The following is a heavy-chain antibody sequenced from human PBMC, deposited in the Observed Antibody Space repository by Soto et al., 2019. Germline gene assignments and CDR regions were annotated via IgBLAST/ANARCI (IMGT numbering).Heavy chain of an antibody. J-gene: IGHJ4*02. Sequence: SETLSLTCAVSGGSISSGGYSWSWIRQPPGKGLEWIGYIYYSGSTNYNPSLKSRDTISVDTSKNQFSLKLSSVTAADTAVYYCAGTARPYFGYWGQGTLVTVSS. CDR2: IYYSGST. CDR1: GGSISSGGYS. V-gene: IGHV4-61*08. D-gene: IGHD6-6*01. CDR3: AGTARPYFGY.